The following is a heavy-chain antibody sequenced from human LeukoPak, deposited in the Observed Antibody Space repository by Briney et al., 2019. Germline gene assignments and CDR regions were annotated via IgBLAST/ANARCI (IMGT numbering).Heavy chain of an antibody. D-gene: IGHD3-10*01. V-gene: IGHV4-38-2*02. CDR3: ARLGGSFGELSTHFDH. CDR1: GYSISSGYY. J-gene: IGHJ4*02. CDR2: VYHSGST. Sequence: PSETLSLTCTVSGYSISSGYYWGWIRQPPGKGLEWIGSVYHSGSTYYNPSLKSRVTISVDTSKNQFSLKLSSVTAADTAVYYCARLGGSFGELSTHFDHWGQGTLVTVSS.